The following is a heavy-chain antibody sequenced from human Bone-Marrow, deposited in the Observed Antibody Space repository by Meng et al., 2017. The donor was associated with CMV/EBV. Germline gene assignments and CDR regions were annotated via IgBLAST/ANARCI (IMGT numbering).Heavy chain of an antibody. CDR2: IIPILGIA. D-gene: IGHD4-17*01. CDR1: GGTFSSYT. J-gene: IGHJ4*02. CDR3: ARLDGYGDHKSPFDY. Sequence: SVKVSCKASGGTFSSYTISWVRQAPGQGLEWMGRIIPILGIANYAQKFQGRVTITADKSTSTAYMELSSLRSEDTAMYYCARLDGYGDHKSPFDYWVQGTLVTVSS. V-gene: IGHV1-69*02.